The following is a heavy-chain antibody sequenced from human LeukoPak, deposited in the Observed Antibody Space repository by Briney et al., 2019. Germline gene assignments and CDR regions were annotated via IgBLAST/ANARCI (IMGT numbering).Heavy chain of an antibody. CDR3: ARSTELSDPYFYYGMDV. Sequence: GGSLRLSCAASGFSFRSFEMSWVHQAPGKGLECVAYISSASGTIYHADSVKGRSTISRDNANNSLYLQMNSLRAEDTAIYYCARSTELSDPYFYYGMDVWGQGTTVTVSS. D-gene: IGHD1-26*01. V-gene: IGHV3-48*03. J-gene: IGHJ6*02. CDR1: GFSFRSFE. CDR2: ISSASGTI.